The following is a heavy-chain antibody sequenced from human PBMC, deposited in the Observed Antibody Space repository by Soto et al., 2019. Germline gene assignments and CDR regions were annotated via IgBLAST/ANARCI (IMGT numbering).Heavy chain of an antibody. Sequence: QVQLVESGGSVVQPGGSLRLSCAASGFTFSSYGMHWVREAPGKGLEWVAVISYDGSNKYYADSVKGRFSISRDNSKNTLYLQMNSLRAEDTAVYYCAKDREIVVVIQYYYYGMDVWGQGTTVTVSS. CDR1: GFTFSSYG. CDR3: AKDREIVVVIQYYYYGMDV. CDR2: ISYDGSNK. V-gene: IGHV3-30*18. J-gene: IGHJ6*02. D-gene: IGHD3-22*01.